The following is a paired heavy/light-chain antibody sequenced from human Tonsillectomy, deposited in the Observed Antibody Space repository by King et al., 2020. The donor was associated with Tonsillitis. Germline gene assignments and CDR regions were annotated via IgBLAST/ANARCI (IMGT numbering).Light chain of an antibody. CDR2: KAS. J-gene: IGKJ1*01. CDR3: QQANSFPWT. V-gene: IGKV1-12*02. Sequence: DIQMTQSPSSVSASVGDRVTITCRASQGVSSWLAWYQQKSGKAPKLLIYKASSLQSGVPSRFSGSGSGTEFTLTISSLQPEDSATYYCQQANSFPWTFGQGTKVEIK. CDR1: QGVSSW.
Heavy chain of an antibody. CDR2: IIPNNGDT. CDR1: GYTFSDKY. CDR3: ATWGAWPGIHGFDY. V-gene: IGHV1-2*02. D-gene: IGHD7-27*01. Sequence: QVQVVQSGAEVKKPGASVKVSCKTSGYTFSDKYIHWVRQAPGQGLEWMGWIIPNNGDTNHAQKFQGRMTLTRDTSITTAYMELNGLTFDDTAVYYCATWGAWPGIHGFDYWGQGTLVTVSS. J-gene: IGHJ4*02.